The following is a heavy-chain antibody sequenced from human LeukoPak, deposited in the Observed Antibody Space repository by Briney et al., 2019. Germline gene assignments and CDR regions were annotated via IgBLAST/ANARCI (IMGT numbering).Heavy chain of an antibody. Sequence: PSETLSLTCSVSGGSIISYGYYWTWIRQYPGKGLEWIGNIFYNGTTYYNPSFKDRVTVSGDTSKNQFSLNLNSLTAADTAVYYCARDRMDTALAFFFDYWGQGTLVTVSS. D-gene: IGHD5-18*01. CDR1: GGSIISYGYY. J-gene: IGHJ4*02. CDR3: ARDRMDTALAFFFDY. V-gene: IGHV4-31*03. CDR2: IFYNGTT.